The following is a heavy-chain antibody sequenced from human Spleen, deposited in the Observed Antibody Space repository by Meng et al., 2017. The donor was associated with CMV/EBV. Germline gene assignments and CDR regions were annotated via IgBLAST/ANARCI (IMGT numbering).Heavy chain of an antibody. CDR3: ARDHNWFHYFDY. D-gene: IGHD1-20*01. CDR1: GGRICSGYDY. Sequence: VHLRVSGPGQLKPSQPLSLTSAGSGGRICSGYDYWSWIRHPPGKGLEWIGYIYYSGSTYYNPSLKSRVTISVDTSKNQFSLKLSSVTAADTAVYYCARDHNWFHYFDYWGQGTLVTVSS. J-gene: IGHJ4*02. V-gene: IGHV4-30-4*08. CDR2: IYYSGST.